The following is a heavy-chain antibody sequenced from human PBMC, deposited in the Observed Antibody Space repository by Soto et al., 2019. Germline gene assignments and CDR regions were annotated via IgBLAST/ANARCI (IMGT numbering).Heavy chain of an antibody. D-gene: IGHD4-17*01. CDR2: ISSSSNTL. J-gene: IGHJ4*02. Sequence: GGSLRLSCAASGFSFSSYSRNWVRQAHGKGLEWVSQISSSSNTLFYAASVKGRFTISRDNAKKSVYLQMNSLRDEDTAVYYCARDSLTHYGGNLDYWGQGTLVTVSS. CDR3: ARDSLTHYGGNLDY. CDR1: GFSFSSYS. V-gene: IGHV3-48*02.